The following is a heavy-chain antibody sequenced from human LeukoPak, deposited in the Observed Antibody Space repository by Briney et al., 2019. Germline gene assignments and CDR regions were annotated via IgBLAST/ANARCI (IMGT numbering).Heavy chain of an antibody. D-gene: IGHD2-8*01. Sequence: SETLSLTCTESGGSLKDYYWSWIRQPPGKGLEWIGYIYYSGSTNYNPSLKSRVTISVDTSNNQFSLRLSSVTAADTAVYYCARDSWSNWFDPWGQGTLVTVSS. J-gene: IGHJ5*02. CDR3: ARDSWSNWFDP. V-gene: IGHV4-59*01. CDR1: GGSLKDYY. CDR2: IYYSGST.